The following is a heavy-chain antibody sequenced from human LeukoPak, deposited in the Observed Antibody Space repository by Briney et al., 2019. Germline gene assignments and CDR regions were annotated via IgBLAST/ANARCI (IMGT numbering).Heavy chain of an antibody. CDR1: GFTFRTSG. CDR2: ISIASTT. Sequence: GGSLRLSCAASGFTFRTSGTDWVRQAPGKGREWLSHISIASTTYYADSVKGRFTISRDNARTSVFLQMASLRAEDTGVYYCASWAGTAAGFSGPFDYWGLGTLVTVSS. J-gene: IGHJ4*02. V-gene: IGHV3-48*01. CDR3: ASWAGTAAGFSGPFDY. D-gene: IGHD6-13*01.